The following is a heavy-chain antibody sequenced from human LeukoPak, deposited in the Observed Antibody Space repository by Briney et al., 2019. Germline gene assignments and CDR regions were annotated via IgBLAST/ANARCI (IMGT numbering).Heavy chain of an antibody. CDR1: GYTFTGYY. CDR2: INPNSGGT. V-gene: IGHV1-2*02. CDR3: AKEGIGSTATFFDY. J-gene: IGHJ4*02. Sequence: ASVKVSCKASGYTFTGYYMHWVRQAPGQGLEWMGWINPNSGGTNYAQKFQGRVTMTRDTSISTAYMELSRLRSDDTAVYYCAKEGIGSTATFFDYWGQGILVTVSS. D-gene: IGHD1-14*01.